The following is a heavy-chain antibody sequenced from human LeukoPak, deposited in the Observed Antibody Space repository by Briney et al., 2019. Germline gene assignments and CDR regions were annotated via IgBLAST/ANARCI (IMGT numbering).Heavy chain of an antibody. Sequence: GASVKVSCKASGGTFSSYAISWVRQAPGQGLEWMGRIIPILGIANYAQKFQGRVTITADKSTSTAYMELSSLRSDDTAVYYCARDHLYYYGSGSYSVDYWGQGTLVTVSS. CDR1: GGTFSSYA. D-gene: IGHD3-10*01. CDR3: ARDHLYYYGSGSYSVDY. V-gene: IGHV1-69*04. CDR2: IIPILGIA. J-gene: IGHJ4*02.